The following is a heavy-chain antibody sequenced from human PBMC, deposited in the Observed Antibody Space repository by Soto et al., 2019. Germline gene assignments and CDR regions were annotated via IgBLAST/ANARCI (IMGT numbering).Heavy chain of an antibody. D-gene: IGHD6-13*01. J-gene: IGHJ5*02. CDR2: IIPIFGTA. Sequence: SVKVSCKASGYTFTSYGISWVRQAPGQGLEWMGGIIPIFGTANYAQKFQGRVTITADESTSTAYMELSSLRSEDTAVYYCARVPTAAAGSTWFDPWGQGTLVTVSS. CDR1: GYTFTSYG. V-gene: IGHV1-69*13. CDR3: ARVPTAAAGSTWFDP.